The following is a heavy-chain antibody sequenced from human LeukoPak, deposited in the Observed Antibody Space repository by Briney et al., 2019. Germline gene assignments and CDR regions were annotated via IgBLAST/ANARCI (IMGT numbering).Heavy chain of an antibody. J-gene: IGHJ3*02. D-gene: IGHD7-27*01. CDR1: GFTFSSNS. CDR3: ARGSANWGPDAFDI. CDR2: ISRSSSYI. V-gene: IGHV3-21*01. Sequence: GGSLRLSCAASGFTFSSNSMNWVRQAPGKGLDWVSSISRSSSYIYYADSVKGRFTISRDNAKNSLFLQMNSLRAEDTAVYYCARGSANWGPDAFDIWGQGTMVTVSS.